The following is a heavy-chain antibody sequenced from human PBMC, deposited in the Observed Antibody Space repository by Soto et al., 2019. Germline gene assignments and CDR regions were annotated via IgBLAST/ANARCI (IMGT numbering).Heavy chain of an antibody. CDR3: GRHGGKWFGEFLPNRFDP. CDR2: IYYSGST. J-gene: IGHJ5*02. Sequence: SETLSLTCTVSGGSISSYYWSWIRQPPGKGLEWIGYIYYSGSTNYNPSLKSRVTISVDTSKNQFSLKLSSVTAADTAVYYCGRHGGKWFGEFLPNRFDPWGKGTLVTVSS. V-gene: IGHV4-59*08. CDR1: GGSISSYY. D-gene: IGHD3-10*01.